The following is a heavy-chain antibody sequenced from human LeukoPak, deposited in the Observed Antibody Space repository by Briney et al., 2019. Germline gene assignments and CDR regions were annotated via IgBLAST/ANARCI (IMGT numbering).Heavy chain of an antibody. D-gene: IGHD3-22*01. Sequence: SETLSLTCTVSGGSVSSGSYYWSWIRQPPGKGLEWIAYIYDSGSTNYNPSLKSRVTISVDTSKNQFSLKLSSVTAADTAVYYCARDPSGYFNYWGQGTLVTVSS. CDR3: ARDPSGYFNY. J-gene: IGHJ4*02. CDR1: GGSVSSGSYY. CDR2: IYDSGST. V-gene: IGHV4-61*01.